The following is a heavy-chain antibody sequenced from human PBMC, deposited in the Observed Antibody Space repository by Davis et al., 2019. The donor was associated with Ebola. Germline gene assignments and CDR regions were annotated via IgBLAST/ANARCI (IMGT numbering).Heavy chain of an antibody. CDR3: AKDIGHSSSGGSWFDP. Sequence: PGGSLRLSCAASGFTFDDYAIHWVRPAPGKGLEWVSGISWNSGSIGYADSVKGRFTISRDNAKNSLYLQMNSLRAEDTALYYCAKDIGHSSSGGSWFDPWGQGTLVTVSS. CDR2: ISWNSGSI. D-gene: IGHD6-13*01. J-gene: IGHJ5*02. CDR1: GFTFDDYA. V-gene: IGHV3-9*01.